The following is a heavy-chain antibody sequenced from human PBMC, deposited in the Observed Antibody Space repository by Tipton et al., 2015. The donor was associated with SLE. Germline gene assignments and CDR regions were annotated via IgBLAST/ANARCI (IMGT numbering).Heavy chain of an antibody. CDR2: ILHSGTT. CDR3: ARALDTLDI. CDR1: GESFTGFY. V-gene: IGHV4-34*12. J-gene: IGHJ3*02. Sequence: GLVKPSETLSLTCGIYGESFTGFYWSWIRQPPGKGLEWIGEILHSGTTNYNPSLKSRRTISVDTSKNQFSLKVNSVTAADTAMYYCARALDTLDIWGQGTMVSVSS.